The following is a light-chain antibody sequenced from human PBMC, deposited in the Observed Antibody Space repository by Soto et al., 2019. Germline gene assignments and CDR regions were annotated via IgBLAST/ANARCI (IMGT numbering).Light chain of an antibody. V-gene: IGKV2-28*01. CDR1: QSLLHSNGYNY. CDR3: MQALQTPPFT. Sequence: DIVMTQSPLSLPVTPGEPASISCRSSQSLLHSNGYNYLDWYLQKPGQSPQLLIYLGSNRASGVHDRFSGSGSGTDFTLKISRREAEDVGVYYCMQALQTPPFTFGPGTKVDIK. CDR2: LGS. J-gene: IGKJ3*01.